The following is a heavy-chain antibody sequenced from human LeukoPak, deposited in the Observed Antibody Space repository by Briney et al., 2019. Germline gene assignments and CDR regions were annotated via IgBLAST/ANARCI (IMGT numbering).Heavy chain of an antibody. CDR2: INTDGSTK. CDR3: IRALGSYSDY. Sequence: PGGSLRLSCAASGFTFSTYWMHWVRQAPGKGLVWVSRINTDGSTKSYADPVKSRFTISRDNAKNTLYLQMNSLRAEDTAVYYCIRALGSYSDYWGQGTLVTVSS. D-gene: IGHD1-26*01. V-gene: IGHV3-74*03. J-gene: IGHJ4*02. CDR1: GFTFSTYW.